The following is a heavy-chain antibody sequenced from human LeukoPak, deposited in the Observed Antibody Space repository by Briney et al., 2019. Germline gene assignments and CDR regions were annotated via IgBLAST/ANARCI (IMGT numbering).Heavy chain of an antibody. J-gene: IGHJ6*02. V-gene: IGHV3-30*18. CDR2: ISYDGSNT. D-gene: IGHD3-9*01. CDR3: AKDPKYYDILTGYYRDYYYYGMDV. Sequence: PGRFLRLSCAAAGFTFSSYGMHWVRQAASKGLEWVAVISYDGSNTYYADSVKGRFTISRDNSKNTLYLQMNSLRAEDTAVYYCAKDPKYYDILTGYYRDYYYYGMDVWGQGTTVTVSS. CDR1: GFTFSSYG.